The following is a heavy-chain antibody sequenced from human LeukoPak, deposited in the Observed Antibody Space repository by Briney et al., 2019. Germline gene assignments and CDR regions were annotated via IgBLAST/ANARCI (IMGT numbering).Heavy chain of an antibody. Sequence: GGSLRLSCAASAFTFSSYAMTWVRQAPGKGLEWVSTISAGGSGTYYADSVKGRFTISRDNSKNTLYLQMNSLRAEDTAVYYCAKDPIAAAGDFDYWGQGTLVTVSS. V-gene: IGHV3-23*01. J-gene: IGHJ4*02. CDR1: AFTFSSYA. CDR2: ISAGGSGT. D-gene: IGHD6-13*01. CDR3: AKDPIAAAGDFDY.